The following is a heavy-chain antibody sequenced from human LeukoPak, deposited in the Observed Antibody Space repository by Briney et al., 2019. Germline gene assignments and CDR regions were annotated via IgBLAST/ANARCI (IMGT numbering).Heavy chain of an antibody. Sequence: SETLSLTCTVSGGSISSGGYYWSWIRQHPGKGLEWVGHIHYSGSTYYNPSLKSRVTISVDTYKNQFSLKLSSVTAADTAVYYCARSGSSSWYYLDYWGQGTLVTVSA. CDR3: ARSGSSSWYYLDY. J-gene: IGHJ4*02. CDR2: IHYSGST. V-gene: IGHV4-31*03. CDR1: GGSISSGGYY. D-gene: IGHD6-13*01.